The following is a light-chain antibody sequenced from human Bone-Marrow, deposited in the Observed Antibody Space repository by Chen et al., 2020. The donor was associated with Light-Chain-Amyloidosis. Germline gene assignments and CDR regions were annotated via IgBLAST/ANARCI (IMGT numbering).Light chain of an antibody. CDR1: RSDVGGYNF. V-gene: IGLV2-14*03. J-gene: IGLJ3*02. CDR2: DVT. Sequence: QSALTQPASVSGSPGQSITISCTGSRSDVGGYNFVSWYQQLPGKAPKLLIYDVTNRPSGVSYRFSGSKSGNTASLTVSGLQAEDEADYYCSSYTVSSTWVFGGGTTLTVL. CDR3: SSYTVSSTWV.